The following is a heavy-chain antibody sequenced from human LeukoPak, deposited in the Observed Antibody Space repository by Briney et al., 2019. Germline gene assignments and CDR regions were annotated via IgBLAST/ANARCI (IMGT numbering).Heavy chain of an antibody. CDR1: GFTFSSYG. D-gene: IGHD6-19*01. CDR3: ARGTYAVAGLFDY. J-gene: IGHJ4*02. V-gene: IGHV3-30*19. Sequence: GGSLRLSCAASGFTFSSYGMHWVRQAPGKGLEWVAVIWYDGSNKYYADSVKGRFTISRDNSKNTLYLQMNSLRAEDTAVYYCARGTYAVAGLFDYWGQGTLVTVSS. CDR2: IWYDGSNK.